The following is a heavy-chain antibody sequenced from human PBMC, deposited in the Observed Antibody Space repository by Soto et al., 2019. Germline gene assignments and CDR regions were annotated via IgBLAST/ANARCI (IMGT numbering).Heavy chain of an antibody. Sequence: QVQLVQSGAEVKKPGASVKVSCKASGYTFTSYGISWVRQAPGQGLEWMGWISPYNGNTNYAQKLQGRVTMTTDTSTSTAYMELRSLRSDDTAVYYCASGDGGFGELLSDYYYGMDVWGQGTTVTVSS. CDR2: ISPYNGNT. J-gene: IGHJ6*02. CDR3: ASGDGGFGELLSDYYYGMDV. V-gene: IGHV1-18*01. D-gene: IGHD3-10*01. CDR1: GYTFTSYG.